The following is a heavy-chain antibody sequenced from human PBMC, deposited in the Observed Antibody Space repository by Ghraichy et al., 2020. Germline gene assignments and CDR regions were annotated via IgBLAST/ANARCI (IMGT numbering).Heavy chain of an antibody. Sequence: SETLSLTCAVYGGSFSGYYWSWIRQPPGKGLEWIGEINHSGSTNYNPSLKSRVTISVDTSKNQFSLKLSSVTAADTAVYYCARGRLGYRGGFDYWGQGTLFTVS. CDR1: GGSFSGYY. V-gene: IGHV4-34*01. D-gene: IGHD5-24*01. CDR3: ARGRLGYRGGFDY. CDR2: INHSGST. J-gene: IGHJ4*02.